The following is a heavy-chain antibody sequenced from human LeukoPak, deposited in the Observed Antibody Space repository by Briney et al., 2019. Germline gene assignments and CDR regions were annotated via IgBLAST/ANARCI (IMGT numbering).Heavy chain of an antibody. V-gene: IGHV3-7*01. CDR3: ARDIRFGANLRILYDYMDV. Sequence: AGGSLRLSCAASGFTFSSYWMSWVRQAPGKGLEWVANIKQDGSEKYYVDSVKGRFTISRDNAKNSLYLQMNSLRAEDTAVYYCARDIRFGANLRILYDYMDVWGKGTTVTVSS. CDR1: GFTFSSYW. J-gene: IGHJ6*03. CDR2: IKQDGSEK. D-gene: IGHD3-10*01.